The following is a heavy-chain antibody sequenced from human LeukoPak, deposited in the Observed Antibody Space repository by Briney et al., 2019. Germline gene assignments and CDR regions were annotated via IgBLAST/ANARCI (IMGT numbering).Heavy chain of an antibody. CDR2: ISGSGGST. J-gene: IGHJ6*02. CDR3: AKSVAIYFYYGLDV. D-gene: IGHD3-3*01. Sequence: GGSLRLSCAASGFTFSSYAISWVRQTPGYVLESVSAISGSGGSTYYADSVKGRFTISRDNSKNTLFLQMNSLRAEDTAPYYCAKSVAIYFYYGLDVWGQGTTVAVSS. CDR1: GFTFSSYA. V-gene: IGHV3-23*01.